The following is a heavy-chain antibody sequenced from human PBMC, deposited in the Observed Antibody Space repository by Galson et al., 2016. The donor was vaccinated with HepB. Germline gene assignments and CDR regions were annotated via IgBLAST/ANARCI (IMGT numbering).Heavy chain of an antibody. V-gene: IGHV4-34*01. CDR3: ARRNEQIVVVTAMPARALRWFDP. D-gene: IGHD2-21*02. J-gene: IGHJ5*02. CDR2: INHSGVT. Sequence: SETLSLTCGVYGGSFRDSHWNWIRQTPGKGLEWVGEINHSGVTNYNPSLKSRVTISADTSKNQFSLKLRYVTAADTAVYYCARRNEQIVVVTAMPARALRWFDPWGQGILVTVSS. CDR1: GGSFRDSH.